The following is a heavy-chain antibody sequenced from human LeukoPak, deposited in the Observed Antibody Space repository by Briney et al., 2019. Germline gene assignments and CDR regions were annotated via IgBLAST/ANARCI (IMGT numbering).Heavy chain of an antibody. CDR2: LSGSGIST. V-gene: IGHV3-23*01. J-gene: IGHJ4*02. CDR3: ARGAAVALEL. D-gene: IGHD6-19*01. Sequence: GGSLRLSCAASGFTFSSYAMTWVRQAPGRGLQWVSALSGSGISTYYADSVKGRFTMSRDKSKNTLYLQMNSLRGEDTAVYYCARGAAVALELWGQGTLVTVSS. CDR1: GFTFSSYA.